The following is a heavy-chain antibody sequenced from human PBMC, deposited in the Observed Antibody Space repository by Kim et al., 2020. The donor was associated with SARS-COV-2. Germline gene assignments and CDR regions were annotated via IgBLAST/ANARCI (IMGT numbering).Heavy chain of an antibody. CDR1: GGSMRTYY. D-gene: IGHD3-10*01. J-gene: IGHJ4*02. CDR3: ARFGGSGRAFDY. Sequence: SETLSLTCTVSGGSMRTYYWSWIRQPAGKGLEWIGRIYISGSTNYNPSLKSRVTMSVDTSKNQFSLNLNSVTAADTAMYYCARFGGSGRAFDYWGQGTL. V-gene: IGHV4-4*07. CDR2: IYISGST.